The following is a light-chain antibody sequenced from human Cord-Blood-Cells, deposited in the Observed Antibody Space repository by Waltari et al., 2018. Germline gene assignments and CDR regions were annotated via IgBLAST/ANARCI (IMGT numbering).Light chain of an antibody. Sequence: QSALTQPRSVSGSPGQSVTISCTGTSSDVGGYNYVSWYQPHPGKAPKLMIYDVSKPSGVPDRFSGSKSGNTASLTISGLQAEDEADYYCCSYAGSYTVVFGGGTKLTVL. J-gene: IGLJ2*01. V-gene: IGLV2-11*01. CDR3: CSYAGSYTVV. CDR1: SSDVGGYNY. CDR2: DVS.